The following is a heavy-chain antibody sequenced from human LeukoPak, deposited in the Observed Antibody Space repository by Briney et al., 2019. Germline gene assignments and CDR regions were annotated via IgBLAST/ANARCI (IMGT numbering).Heavy chain of an antibody. CDR2: INPNSGGA. V-gene: IGHV1-2*06. CDR3: ARETRGWLAY. D-gene: IGHD6-19*01. Sequence: ASVKVSCKASGYTFTGYYMHWVRQAPGQGLEWMGRINPNSGGANYAQKFQGRVTITRDTSASTAYMELSSLRSEDTAVYYCARETRGWLAYWGQGTLVTVSS. CDR1: GYTFTGYY. J-gene: IGHJ4*02.